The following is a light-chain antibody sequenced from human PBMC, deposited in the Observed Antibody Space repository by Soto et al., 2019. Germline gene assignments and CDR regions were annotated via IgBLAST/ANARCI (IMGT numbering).Light chain of an antibody. CDR1: ISNIGSNS. J-gene: IGLJ3*02. V-gene: IGLV1-44*01. Sequence: QLVLTQPPSASGTPVQRVTISCSGSISNIGSNSGNWYQQLPGTAPKLLIYSNNQRPSRVPDRFSGSKSGTSASLAISGLQCDDEADYYCARWDDRMKGWVFGGGTKLTVL. CDR3: ARWDDRMKGWV. CDR2: SNN.